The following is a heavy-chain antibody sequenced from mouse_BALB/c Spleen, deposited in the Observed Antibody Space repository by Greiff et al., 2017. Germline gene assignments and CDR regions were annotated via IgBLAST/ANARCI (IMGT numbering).Heavy chain of an antibody. CDR1: GYSFTDYI. CDR3: TRSDYYGSSFYYAMDY. J-gene: IGHJ4*01. D-gene: IGHD1-1*01. Sequence: VQLQQTGPELVKPGASVKISCKASGYSFTDYIMLWVKQSHGKSLEWIGNINPYYGSTSYNLKFKGKATLTVDKSSSTAYMQLNSLTSEDSAVYYCTRSDYYGSSFYYAMDYWGQGTSVTVSS. V-gene: IGHV1-39*01. CDR2: INPYYGST.